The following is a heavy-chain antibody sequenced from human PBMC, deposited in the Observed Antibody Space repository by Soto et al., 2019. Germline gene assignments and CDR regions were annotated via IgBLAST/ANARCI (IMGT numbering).Heavy chain of an antibody. Sequence: QVQLQESGPGLVKPSETLSLTCTVSGGSISGYYWSWIRQPPGKGLEWIGYMYNTGSTVYNPSFKSRVTISVDTSKNQFSLKLNSVTAADTAVYYCARDLWGYCGTDCYPLDVWGQGTTVNVSS. J-gene: IGHJ6*02. CDR2: MYNTGST. D-gene: IGHD2-21*02. CDR3: ARDLWGYCGTDCYPLDV. CDR1: GGSISGYY. V-gene: IGHV4-59*01.